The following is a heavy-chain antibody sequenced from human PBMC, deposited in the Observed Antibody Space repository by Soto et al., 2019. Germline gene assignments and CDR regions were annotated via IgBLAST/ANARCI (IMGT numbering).Heavy chain of an antibody. CDR3: ARDWRGYYTF. V-gene: IGHV3-30-3*01. CDR1: GITFRSYT. D-gene: IGHD3-3*01. J-gene: IGHJ4*02. Sequence: QAQLVESGGGVVQPGRSLRLSCAASGITFRSYTIHWVRQAPGEGLEWVAVISDDGSNKYYADSVKGRFTISRDNSKNTLYLQMNSLRVEDTAVYYCARDWRGYYTFWGQGTLVTVSS. CDR2: ISDDGSNK.